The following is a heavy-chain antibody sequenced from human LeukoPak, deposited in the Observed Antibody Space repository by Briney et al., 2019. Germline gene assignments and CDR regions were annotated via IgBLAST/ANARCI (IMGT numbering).Heavy chain of an antibody. V-gene: IGHV3-23*01. D-gene: IGHD3-10*01. Sequence: GASLRLSCAASGFSFSNYAMSWVRQVPGKGLEWVSAISGRDDSTYYADSVKGRFTISRDTSKNTLYLQMNSLRAEDTAVYYCARGEYGSGSLLDYWGQGTLVTVSS. CDR2: ISGRDDST. J-gene: IGHJ4*02. CDR3: ARGEYGSGSLLDY. CDR1: GFSFSNYA.